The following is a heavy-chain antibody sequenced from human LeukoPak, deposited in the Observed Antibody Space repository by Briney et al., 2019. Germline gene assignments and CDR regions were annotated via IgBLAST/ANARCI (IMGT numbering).Heavy chain of an antibody. V-gene: IGHV4-59*01. J-gene: IGHJ4*02. Sequence: SETLSLTCTVSGGSISSYYWSWIRQPPGKGLEWIGYIYYSGSTNYNPSLKSRVTISVDTSKNQFSLKLSSVTAADTAVYYCATRHSSSFGSFDYWGQGTLVTASS. CDR2: IYYSGST. D-gene: IGHD6-13*01. CDR1: GGSISSYY. CDR3: ATRHSSSFGSFDY.